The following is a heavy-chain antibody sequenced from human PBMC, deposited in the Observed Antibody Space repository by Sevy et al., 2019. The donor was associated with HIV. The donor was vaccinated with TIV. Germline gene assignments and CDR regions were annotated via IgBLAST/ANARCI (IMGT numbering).Heavy chain of an antibody. J-gene: IGHJ4*02. V-gene: IGHV1-24*01. CDR2: FVPEDGEI. Sequence: ASVKVSCNVPRYTLSEVSMQWVRQAPGKGLEWMGGFVPEDGEIVFAQKFQGRVTVAEDTLTGTAYLEVTNLRSEDTATYFCVIGDTPRLTGSGTRLKDQSLNYFEFWGQGTLVTVSS. CDR1: RYTLSEVS. D-gene: IGHD3-16*02. CDR3: VIGDTPRLTGSGTRLKDQSLNYFEF.